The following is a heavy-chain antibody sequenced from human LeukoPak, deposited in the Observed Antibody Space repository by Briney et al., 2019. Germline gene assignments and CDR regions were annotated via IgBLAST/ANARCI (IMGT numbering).Heavy chain of an antibody. Sequence: ASVKVSCKASGYTFTSYDINWVRQATGQGLEWMGWMNPNSGNTGYAQKFQGRVTLTRSTSISTAYMELSSLRSEDTAVYYCARGEYYYDSSGNWFDPWGQGTLVTVSS. CDR3: ARGEYYYDSSGNWFDP. J-gene: IGHJ5*02. CDR1: GYTFTSYD. D-gene: IGHD3-22*01. V-gene: IGHV1-8*03. CDR2: MNPNSGNT.